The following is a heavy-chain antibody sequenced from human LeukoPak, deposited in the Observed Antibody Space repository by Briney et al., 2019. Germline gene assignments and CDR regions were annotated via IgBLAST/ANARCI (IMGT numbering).Heavy chain of an antibody. V-gene: IGHV1-69*13. Sequence: SVKVSCKASGGTFSSYAISWVRQAPGQGLEWMGGIIPIFGTANYAQKFQGRVTITADESTSTAYMELSSLRSEDTAVYYCARDSSGTHLGYCSGGSCYSLDYWGQGTLVTVSS. CDR2: IIPIFGTA. J-gene: IGHJ4*02. CDR3: ARDSSGTHLGYCSGGSCYSLDY. CDR1: GGTFSSYA. D-gene: IGHD2-15*01.